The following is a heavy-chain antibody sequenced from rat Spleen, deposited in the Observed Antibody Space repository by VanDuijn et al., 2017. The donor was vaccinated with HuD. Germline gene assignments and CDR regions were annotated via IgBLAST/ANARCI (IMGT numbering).Heavy chain of an antibody. D-gene: IGHD1-4*01. CDR1: GFTFIDYA. CDR2: IIYDGSST. V-gene: IGHV5S10*01. Sequence: EVQLVESGGGLVQPGNSLKLSCAASGFTFIDYAMAWVRQSPKKGLEWVANIIYDGSSTYYRDSVKGRFTISRDNAKSTLYLQMDSLRSEDTATYYCATDYPHYFDYWGQGVMVTVSS. CDR3: ATDYPHYFDY. J-gene: IGHJ2*01.